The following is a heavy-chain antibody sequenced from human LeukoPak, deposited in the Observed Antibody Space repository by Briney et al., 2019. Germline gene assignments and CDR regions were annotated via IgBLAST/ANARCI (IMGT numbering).Heavy chain of an antibody. Sequence: GGSLRLSCAASGFTFSSYAMSWVRQAPGKGLEWVSAINAAGVATSYADSVKGRFTISRDISQNTLYLQMNSLRAEDTAVYYCAKRIIAVGLDYFDCWGQGTLVTVSS. CDR1: GFTFSSYA. V-gene: IGHV3-23*01. D-gene: IGHD3-10*01. J-gene: IGHJ4*02. CDR2: INAAGVAT. CDR3: AKRIIAVGLDYFDC.